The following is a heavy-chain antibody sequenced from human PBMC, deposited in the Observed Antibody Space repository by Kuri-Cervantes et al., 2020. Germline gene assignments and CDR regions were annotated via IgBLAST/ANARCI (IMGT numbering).Heavy chain of an antibody. Sequence: GGSLRLSCAASGFTFSSYGMHWVRQAPGKGLEWVAVIWYDGSNKYYADSVKGRFTISRGNSKNTLYLQMNSLRAEDAAVYYCARDSGSGSYSAYYGMDVWGQGTTVTVSS. J-gene: IGHJ6*02. D-gene: IGHD3-10*01. CDR3: ARDSGSGSYSAYYGMDV. CDR2: IWYDGSNK. CDR1: GFTFSSYG. V-gene: IGHV3-33*01.